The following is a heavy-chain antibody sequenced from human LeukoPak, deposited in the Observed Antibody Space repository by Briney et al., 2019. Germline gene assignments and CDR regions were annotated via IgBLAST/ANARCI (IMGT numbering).Heavy chain of an antibody. Sequence: PSETLSLTCTVSGVSISSYYWSWIRQPPGKGLEWIGYIYYSGSTNYNPSLKSRVTISVDTSKNQFSLKLSSVTAADTAVYYCASRGYSSGDDYWGQGTLVTVSS. V-gene: IGHV4-59*12. CDR1: GVSISSYY. D-gene: IGHD6-19*01. J-gene: IGHJ4*02. CDR3: ASRGYSSGDDY. CDR2: IYYSGST.